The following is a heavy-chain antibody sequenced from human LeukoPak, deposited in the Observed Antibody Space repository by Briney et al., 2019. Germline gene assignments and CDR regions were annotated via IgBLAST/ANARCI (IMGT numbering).Heavy chain of an antibody. V-gene: IGHV4-34*01. CDR2: INHSGST. CDR3: ARARRTNWNYCQFDP. D-gene: IGHD1-7*01. CDR1: GGSFSGYY. Sequence: PSETLSLTCAVYGGSFSGYYWSWIRQPPGKGLEWIGEINHSGSTNYNPSLKSRVTISVDTSKNQFSLKLSSVTAADTAVYYCARARRTNWNYCQFDPWGQGTLVTVSS. J-gene: IGHJ5*02.